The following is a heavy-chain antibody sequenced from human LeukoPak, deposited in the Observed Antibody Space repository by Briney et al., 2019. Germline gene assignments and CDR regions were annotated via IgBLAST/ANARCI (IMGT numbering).Heavy chain of an antibody. CDR3: ARAFQSLGGLSLPDY. D-gene: IGHD3-16*02. V-gene: IGHV7-4-1*02. CDR1: GYPFTNYA. CDR2: LNTGTGNP. J-gene: IGHJ4*02. Sequence: ASVKVSCQTSGYPFTNYAINWVRQAPGQGLEFMGWLNTGTGNPTYAQAFTGRFVFSLDTSVSTAYLQISDLKPEDTAVYFCARAFQSLGGLSLPDYWGQGTLVTVSS.